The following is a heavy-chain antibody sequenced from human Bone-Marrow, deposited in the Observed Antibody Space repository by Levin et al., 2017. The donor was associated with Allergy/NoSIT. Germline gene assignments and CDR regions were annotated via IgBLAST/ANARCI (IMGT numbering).Heavy chain of an antibody. CDR2: IRSSGTKT. D-gene: IGHD1-14*01. V-gene: IGHV3-48*03. CDR1: GFNFSSSE. CDR3: AKAMYN. J-gene: IGHJ4*02. Sequence: SCAASGFNFSSSEMNWVRQAPGKGLEWVSYIRSSGTKTYYADTVKGRFTISRDNAKNSLYLQMDSLRAEDTAVYYCAKAMYNWGQGTLVTVSS.